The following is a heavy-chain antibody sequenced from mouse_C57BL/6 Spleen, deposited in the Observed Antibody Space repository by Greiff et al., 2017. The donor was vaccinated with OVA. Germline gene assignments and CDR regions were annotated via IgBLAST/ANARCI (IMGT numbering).Heavy chain of an antibody. Sequence: EVQLVESGPGMVKPSQSLSLTCTVTGYSITSGYDWHWIRHFPGNKLEWMGYISYSGSTNYNPSLKSRISITHDTSKNHFFLKLNSVTTEDTATYYCARGDDGYYVLDYWGQGTSVTVSS. CDR2: ISYSGST. V-gene: IGHV3-1*01. J-gene: IGHJ4*01. D-gene: IGHD2-3*01. CDR3: ARGDDGYYVLDY. CDR1: GYSITSGYD.